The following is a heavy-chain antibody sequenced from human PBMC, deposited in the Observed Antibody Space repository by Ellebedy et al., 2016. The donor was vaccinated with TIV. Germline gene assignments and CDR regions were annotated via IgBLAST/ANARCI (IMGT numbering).Heavy chain of an antibody. V-gene: IGHV4-59*02. D-gene: IGHD3-22*01. Sequence: SETLSLTCSVSGGSASVNTYFCNWMRQSPGKGLEWIAYIHYSGITDYNPSLRSRVTMSVDTSKNQFSLKLSSVTAADTAVYYCARSPYDSSGWYNWFDLWGQGTLVTVSS. CDR3: ARSPYDSSGWYNWFDL. J-gene: IGHJ5*02. CDR2: IHYSGIT. CDR1: GGSASVNTYF.